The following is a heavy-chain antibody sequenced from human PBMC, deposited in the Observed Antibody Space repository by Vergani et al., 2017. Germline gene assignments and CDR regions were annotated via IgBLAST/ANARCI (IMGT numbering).Heavy chain of an antibody. Sequence: EVQLVESGGGLVQPGGSLRLSCAASGFTFSDFYMDWVRQAPGKGLEWVASIKRDGTETFYVDSVKGRFTISRDNAKTTLYLQMNSLRDEDRGVYYCARISGGSAPYLHYWGQGTMVTVAS. D-gene: IGHD2-15*01. CDR3: ARISGGSAPYLHY. CDR1: GFTFSDFY. CDR2: IKRDGTET. V-gene: IGHV3-7*01. J-gene: IGHJ1*01.